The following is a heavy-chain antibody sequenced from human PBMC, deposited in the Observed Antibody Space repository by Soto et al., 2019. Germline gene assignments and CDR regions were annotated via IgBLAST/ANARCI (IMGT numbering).Heavy chain of an antibody. V-gene: IGHV3-9*01. CDR1: GFTFDDYA. D-gene: IGHD6-13*01. CDR3: ARTTMYSSSWYPGSFDY. CDR2: ISWNSGSI. J-gene: IGHJ4*02. Sequence: GGSLRLSCAASGFTFDDYAMHWVRQAPGKGLEWVSGISWNSGSIGYADSVKGRFTISRDNAKNSLYLQMNSLRAEDTALYYCARTTMYSSSWYPGSFDYWGQGTLVTVSS.